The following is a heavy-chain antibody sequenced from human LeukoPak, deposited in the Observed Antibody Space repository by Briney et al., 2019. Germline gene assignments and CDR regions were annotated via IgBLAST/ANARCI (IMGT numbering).Heavy chain of an antibody. CDR3: APGETAYYFDY. V-gene: IGHV1-2*02. J-gene: IGHJ4*02. D-gene: IGHD1-14*01. CDR2: INPNSRGT. CDR1: GYTFTGYY. Sequence: ASVKVSCKASGYTFTGYYMHWVRQAPGQGLEWMGWINPNSRGTNYAQKFQGRVTMTRDTSISTAYMELSRLRSDDTAMYYCAPGETAYYFDYWGQGTLDTVSS.